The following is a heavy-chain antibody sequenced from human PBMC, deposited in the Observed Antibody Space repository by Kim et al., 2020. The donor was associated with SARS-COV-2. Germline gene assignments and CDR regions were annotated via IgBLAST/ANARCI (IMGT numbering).Heavy chain of an antibody. Sequence: EKGRVTNSRDNSKNTLYLQMNNLRSEDTSVYYCAKERRKYCSGGSCHLEYWGQGTLVTVSS. V-gene: IGHV3-33*06. CDR3: AKERRKYCSGGSCHLEY. D-gene: IGHD2-15*01. J-gene: IGHJ4*02.